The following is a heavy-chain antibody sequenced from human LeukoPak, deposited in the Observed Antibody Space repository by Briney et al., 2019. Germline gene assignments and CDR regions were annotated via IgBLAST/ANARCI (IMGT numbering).Heavy chain of an antibody. CDR2: ISSSSSTI. CDR1: GFTFSSYS. Sequence: GGSLRLSCAASGFTFSSYSMNWVRQAPGKGLEWVSYISSSSSTIYYADSVKGRFTISRDNAKNSLYLQMNSLRAEDTAVYYCARTRADIVATIWEFDYWGQGTLVTVSS. D-gene: IGHD5-12*01. J-gene: IGHJ4*02. CDR3: ARTRADIVATIWEFDY. V-gene: IGHV3-48*01.